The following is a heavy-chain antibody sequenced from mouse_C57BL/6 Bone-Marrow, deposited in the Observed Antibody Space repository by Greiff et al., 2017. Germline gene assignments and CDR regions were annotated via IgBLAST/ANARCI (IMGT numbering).Heavy chain of an antibody. J-gene: IGHJ1*03. CDR3: ARGLVYCGSGREYFDV. CDR2: IHPSDSDT. Sequence: QVQLQQSGAELVKPGASVKVSCKASGYTFTSYWMPWVKQRPSQGLEWIGRIHPSDSDTNYNQKFKGKATLTVDKSSSTAYMQLSSLSSEDSAVYYCARGLVYCGSGREYFDVWCTGTTVTVSS. D-gene: IGHD1-1*01. CDR1: GYTFTSYW. V-gene: IGHV1-74*01.